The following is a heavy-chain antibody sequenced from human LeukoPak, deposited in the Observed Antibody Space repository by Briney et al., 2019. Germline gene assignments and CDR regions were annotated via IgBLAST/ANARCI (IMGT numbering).Heavy chain of an antibody. CDR3: ARTYSSGWAWFDP. CDR1: GVSFSGYY. J-gene: IGHJ5*02. V-gene: IGHV4-34*01. D-gene: IGHD6-19*01. Sequence: SETLSLTCAVYGVSFSGYYWSWIRQPPGKGLEWIGEINHSGSTNYNPSLKSRVTISVDTSKNQFSLKLSSVTAADTAVYYCARTYSSGWAWFDPWGQGTLVTVSS. CDR2: INHSGST.